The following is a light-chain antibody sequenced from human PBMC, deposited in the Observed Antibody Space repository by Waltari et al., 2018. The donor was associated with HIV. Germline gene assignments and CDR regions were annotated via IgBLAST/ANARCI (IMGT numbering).Light chain of an antibody. CDR2: EVS. V-gene: IGLV2-14*01. CDR3: SSYTNTNIS. Sequence: QSALTQPASVSGSPGQSITIPCPGPSSDVGTDNYVSWYQQHPGKAPKLIIYEVSTRPSGISDRFSGSKSDNAASLTIAALQPEDEADYYCSSYTNTNISFGGGTKLTVL. CDR1: SSDVGTDNY. J-gene: IGLJ2*01.